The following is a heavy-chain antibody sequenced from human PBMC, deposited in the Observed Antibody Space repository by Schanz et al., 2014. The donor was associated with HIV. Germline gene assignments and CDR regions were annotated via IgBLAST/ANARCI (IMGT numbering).Heavy chain of an antibody. V-gene: IGHV3-23*01. J-gene: IGHJ4*02. CDR2: ISRTGGST. Sequence: EVPLLESGGGLAQPGGSQRLSCAASGFAFSDYAMSWVRQAPGKGLEWASSISRTGGSTYYADSVKGRFTISRDNSKNTLYLQMNSLRAEDTAVYYCAKEAVTTCFDYWGQGTLVTVSS. CDR3: AKEAVTTCFDY. CDR1: GFAFSDYA. D-gene: IGHD4-4*01.